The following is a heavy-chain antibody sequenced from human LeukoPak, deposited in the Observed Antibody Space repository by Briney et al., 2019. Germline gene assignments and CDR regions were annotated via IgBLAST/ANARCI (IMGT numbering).Heavy chain of an antibody. D-gene: IGHD4-17*01. Sequence: GRSLRLSCAASGFTFSSYGMHWVRQAPGKALEWVAVIWYDGSNKYYADAVKGRFTISRDNSKNTLYLQMNSLRAEDTAVYYCARDRTDYEAFDIWGQGTMVTVSS. V-gene: IGHV3-33*01. J-gene: IGHJ3*02. CDR1: GFTFSSYG. CDR2: IWYDGSNK. CDR3: ARDRTDYEAFDI.